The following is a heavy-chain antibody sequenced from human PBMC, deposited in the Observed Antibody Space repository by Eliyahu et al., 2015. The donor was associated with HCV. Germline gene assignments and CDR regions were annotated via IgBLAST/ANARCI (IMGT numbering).Heavy chain of an antibody. CDR1: GGSFSGYY. D-gene: IGHD6-13*01. V-gene: IGHV4-34*02. J-gene: IGHJ4*02. Sequence: QVHLQQWGTGLLKASETLSLTCAVYGGSFSGYYWSWIRQPPGKGLEWIGEINHRGRTKYNPSLKSRYAISVDTSKNQFSLNLSSVTAADTAVYYCASSTDGSEGSSTWNFESWGQGTLVSVSS. CDR2: INHRGRT. CDR3: ASSTDGSEGSSTWNFES.